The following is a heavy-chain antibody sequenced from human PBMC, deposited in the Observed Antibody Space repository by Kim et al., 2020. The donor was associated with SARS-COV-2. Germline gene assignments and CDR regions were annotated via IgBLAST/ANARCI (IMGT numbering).Heavy chain of an antibody. J-gene: IGHJ4*02. CDR1: GGSISSYY. D-gene: IGHD6-13*01. Sequence: SETLSLTCTVSGGSISSYYWSWIRQPAGKGLEWIGRIYTSGSTNYNPSLKSRVTMSVDTSKNQFSLKLSSVTAADTAVYYCAIARSGLGSSWYDYWGQGTLVTVSS. CDR2: IYTSGST. V-gene: IGHV4-4*07. CDR3: AIARSGLGSSWYDY.